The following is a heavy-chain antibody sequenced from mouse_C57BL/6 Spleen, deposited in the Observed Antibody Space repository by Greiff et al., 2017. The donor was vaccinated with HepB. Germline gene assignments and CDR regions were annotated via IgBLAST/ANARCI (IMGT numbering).Heavy chain of an antibody. V-gene: IGHV3-6*01. CDR2: ISYDGSN. CDR3: ARDTVVATMDAMDY. J-gene: IGHJ4*01. Sequence: EVKLQESGPGLVKPSQSLSLTCSVTGYSITSGYYWNWIRQFPGNKLEWMGYISYDGSNNYNPSLKNRISITRDTSKNQFFLKLNSVTTEDTATYYCARDTVVATMDAMDYWGQGTSVTVSS. CDR1: GYSITSGYY. D-gene: IGHD1-1*01.